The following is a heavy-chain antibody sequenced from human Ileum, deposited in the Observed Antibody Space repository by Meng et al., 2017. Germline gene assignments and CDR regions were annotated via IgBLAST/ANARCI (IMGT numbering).Heavy chain of an antibody. CDR1: GFIFSDYW. V-gene: IGHV3-7*01. CDR3: ARDHLRNTIDY. J-gene: IGHJ4*02. CDR2: IRPDGSDT. Sequence: GGSLRLSCAASGFIFSDYWMNWVRQAPGKGLEWVANIRPDGSDTYYLDSVRGRFTIFRDNAKNSLYLQMNSLRADDSAVYYGARDHLRNTIDYWGQGTLVTVSS. D-gene: IGHD1/OR15-1a*01.